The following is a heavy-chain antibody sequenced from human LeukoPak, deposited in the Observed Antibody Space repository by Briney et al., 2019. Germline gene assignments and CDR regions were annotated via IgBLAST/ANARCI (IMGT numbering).Heavy chain of an antibody. V-gene: IGHV3-21*01. CDR3: AGAPEPDIVVVPAALPNWFDP. J-gene: IGHJ5*02. Sequence: GGSLRLSCAASGFTFSSYSMNWVRQAPGEGLEWVSSISSSSSYIYYADSVKGRFTISRDNAKNSLYLQMNSLRAEDTAVYYCAGAPEPDIVVVPAALPNWFDPWGQGTLVTVSS. CDR2: ISSSSSYI. CDR1: GFTFSSYS. D-gene: IGHD2-2*01.